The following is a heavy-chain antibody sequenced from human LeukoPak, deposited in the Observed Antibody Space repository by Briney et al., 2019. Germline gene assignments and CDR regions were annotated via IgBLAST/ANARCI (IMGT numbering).Heavy chain of an antibody. Sequence: SETLSLTCPVSGGSISSGDYYWGGIGRPPGRGRGGMGYIYYSGSTYYNPSLKSRVTISVDTSKNQFSLKLSSVTAADTAVYYCARDLISGNYYYGMDVWGQGTTVTVSS. CDR2: IYYSGST. CDR3: ARDLISGNYYYGMDV. D-gene: IGHD3-10*01. J-gene: IGHJ6*02. CDR1: GGSISSGDYY. V-gene: IGHV4-30-4*01.